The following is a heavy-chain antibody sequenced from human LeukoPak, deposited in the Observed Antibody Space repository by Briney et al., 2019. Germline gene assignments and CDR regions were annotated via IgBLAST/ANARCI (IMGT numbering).Heavy chain of an antibody. CDR3: AKDSLIRSYGGNFDY. Sequence: QPGGSLRLSCAASGFTFSNYWMHWVRQDPGKGLVWVSFINPDGSTTNYADSVKGRFTISRDNSKNTLYLQMNSLRAEDTAVYYCAKDSLIRSYGGNFDYWGQGTLVTVSS. V-gene: IGHV3-74*01. D-gene: IGHD1-26*01. CDR1: GFTFSNYW. J-gene: IGHJ4*02. CDR2: INPDGSTT.